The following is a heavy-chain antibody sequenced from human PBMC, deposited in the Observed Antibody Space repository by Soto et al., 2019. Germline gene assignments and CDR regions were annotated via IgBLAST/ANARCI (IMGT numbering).Heavy chain of an antibody. J-gene: IGHJ4*02. CDR3: AREDYSNYFDY. D-gene: IGHD4-4*01. Sequence: ASVKVSCKASGYTFTSYYMHWVRQAPGQGLEWMGIINPSGGSTSYAQKFQGRVTMTRDTSTSTVYMELSSLRSEDTAVYYWAREDYSNYFDYWGQGTLVTISS. CDR1: GYTFTSYY. CDR2: INPSGGST. V-gene: IGHV1-46*01.